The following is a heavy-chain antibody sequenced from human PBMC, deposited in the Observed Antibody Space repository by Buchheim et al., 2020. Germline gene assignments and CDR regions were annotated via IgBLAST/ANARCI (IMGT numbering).Heavy chain of an antibody. CDR3: AKDWVAVAGTDWYFDL. V-gene: IGHV3-30*18. CDR2: ISYDGSNK. Sequence: QARLVESGGGVVQPGRSLRLSCAASGFTFSSYGMHWVRQAPGKGLEWVAVISYDGSNKYYADSVKGRFTISRDNSKNTLYLQMNSLRAEDTAVYYCAKDWVAVAGTDWYFDLWGRGTL. J-gene: IGHJ2*01. CDR1: GFTFSSYG. D-gene: IGHD6-19*01.